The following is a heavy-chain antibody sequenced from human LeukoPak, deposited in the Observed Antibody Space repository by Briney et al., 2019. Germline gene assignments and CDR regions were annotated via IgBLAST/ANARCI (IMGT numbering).Heavy chain of an antibody. CDR2: IYYSGST. D-gene: IGHD6-13*01. CDR1: GGSISSYY. J-gene: IGHJ4*02. CDR3: ARAHSSSWYTDY. V-gene: IGHV4-59*01. Sequence: PSETLSLTCSVSGGSISSYYWSWIRQPPGKGLEWIGYIYYSGSTNCNPSLKSRVTISVDTSENQLSLKLSSVTAADTAVYYCARAHSSSWYTDYWGQGTLVTVSS.